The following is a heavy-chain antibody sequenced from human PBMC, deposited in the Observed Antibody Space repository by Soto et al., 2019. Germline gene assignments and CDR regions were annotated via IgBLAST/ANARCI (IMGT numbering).Heavy chain of an antibody. CDR3: ARLERHQSASWIDP. D-gene: IGHD2-2*01. Sequence: PSETLSLTCAVYGGSFSGYYWSWIRQPPGKGLEWIGEINHSGSTNYNPSLKSRVTMSVDKSKNQFSLNLTSVTAADTAVYYCARLERHQSASWIDPLCQRILLTVSS. J-gene: IGHJ5*02. CDR2: INHSGST. V-gene: IGHV4-34*01. CDR1: GGSFSGYY.